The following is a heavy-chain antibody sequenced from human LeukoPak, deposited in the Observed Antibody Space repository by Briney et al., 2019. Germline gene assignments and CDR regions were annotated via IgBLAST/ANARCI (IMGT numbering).Heavy chain of an antibody. V-gene: IGHV3-30*03. J-gene: IGHJ4*02. CDR2: ISYDGSNK. CDR1: GFTFSSYG. CDR3: VWELRTNNFDY. D-gene: IGHD2-2*01. Sequence: TGGSLRLSCAASGFTFSSYGMHWVRQAPGKGLEWVAVISYDGSNKYYADSVKGRFTISRDNSKNTLYLQMNSLRAEDTAVYYCVWELRTNNFDYWGQGTLVTVSS.